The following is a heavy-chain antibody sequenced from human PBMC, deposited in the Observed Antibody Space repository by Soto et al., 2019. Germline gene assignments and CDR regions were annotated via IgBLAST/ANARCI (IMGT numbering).Heavy chain of an antibody. CDR2: IYPGDSDT. CDR3: ARVDTADYYYYGMDV. V-gene: IGHV5-51*01. D-gene: IGHD5-18*01. CDR1: GYSFTSYW. J-gene: IGHJ6*02. Sequence: XESLNISWKGSGYSFTSYWIGWVRQMPGKGLEWMGIIYPGDSDTGYSPSFQGQVTISADKSISTAYLQWSSLKASDTAMYYCARVDTADYYYYGMDVWGQGPTVTVSS.